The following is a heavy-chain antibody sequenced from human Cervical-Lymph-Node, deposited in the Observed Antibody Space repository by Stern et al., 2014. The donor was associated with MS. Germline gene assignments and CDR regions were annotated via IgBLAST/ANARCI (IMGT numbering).Heavy chain of an antibody. CDR1: GFTFSSYS. Sequence: EVQLVESGGGLVKPGGSLRLSCAASGFTFSSYSMNWVRQAPGKGLEWVSSISSSSSYIYYADSVKGRFPISRDNAKNSLYLQMNSLRAEDTAVYYCARDSEAYCGGDCPISVWGQGTTVTVSS. CDR3: ARDSEAYCGGDCPISV. CDR2: ISSSSSYI. J-gene: IGHJ6*02. V-gene: IGHV3-21*01. D-gene: IGHD2-21*02.